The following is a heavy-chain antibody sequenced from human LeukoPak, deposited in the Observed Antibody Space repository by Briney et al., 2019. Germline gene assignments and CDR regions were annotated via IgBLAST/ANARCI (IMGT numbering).Heavy chain of an antibody. V-gene: IGHV4-59*01. CDR1: GGSISSYY. Sequence: SETLSPTCTVSGGSISSYYWSWIRQPPGKGLGWIGYIYYSGSTTYNPSLKSRVTISVDTSKNQFSLKLSSVTAADTAVYYCARASYDILTGYSRYYFDYWGQGTRVTVSS. CDR3: ARASYDILTGYSRYYFDY. J-gene: IGHJ4*02. CDR2: IYYSGST. D-gene: IGHD3-9*01.